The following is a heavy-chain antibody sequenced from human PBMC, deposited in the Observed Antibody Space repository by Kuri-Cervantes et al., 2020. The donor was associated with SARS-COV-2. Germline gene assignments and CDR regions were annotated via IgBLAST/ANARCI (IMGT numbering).Heavy chain of an antibody. CDR2: IGVADDP. Sequence: GGSLRLSCAASGFIFSGYDMHWVRQVTGQGLEWVSNIGVADDPYYPGSVKGRFTISRDNAKNMLFLQMNSLRAEDTAVYYCVRDGDHWNFDYWGQGTLVTVSS. CDR1: GFIFSGYD. J-gene: IGHJ4*02. CDR3: VRDGDHWNFDY. D-gene: IGHD1-1*01. V-gene: IGHV3-13*05.